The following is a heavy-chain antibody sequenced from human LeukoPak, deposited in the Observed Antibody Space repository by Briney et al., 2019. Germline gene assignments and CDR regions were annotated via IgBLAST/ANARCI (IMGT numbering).Heavy chain of an antibody. CDR3: ARQDILTGYGYFDY. CDR2: IYYSGST. D-gene: IGHD3-9*01. CDR1: GGSISSSSYY. J-gene: IGHJ4*02. Sequence: SETLSLTCTVSGGSISSSSYYWGWIRQPPGKGLEWIGSIYYSGSTYYNPSLKSRVTISVDTSKNQFSLKLSSVTAAGTAVYYCARQDILTGYGYFDYWGQGTLVTVSS. V-gene: IGHV4-39*01.